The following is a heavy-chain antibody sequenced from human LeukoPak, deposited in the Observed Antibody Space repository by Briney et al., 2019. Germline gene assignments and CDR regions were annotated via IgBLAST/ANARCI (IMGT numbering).Heavy chain of an antibody. CDR3: ARDGYTYAFDI. Sequence: GGSLRLSCAASGFTFSSYSMNWVRQAPGKGLEWVSYISSSGSTIYYADSVKGRFTISGDNAKTSLYLQMNSLRAEDTALYHCARDGYTYAFDIWGQGTMVTVSS. V-gene: IGHV3-48*04. D-gene: IGHD5-24*01. CDR1: GFTFSSYS. CDR2: ISSSGSTI. J-gene: IGHJ3*02.